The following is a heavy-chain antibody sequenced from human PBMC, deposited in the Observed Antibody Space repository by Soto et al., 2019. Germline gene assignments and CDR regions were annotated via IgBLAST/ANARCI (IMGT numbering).Heavy chain of an antibody. J-gene: IGHJ3*02. V-gene: IGHV3-23*01. D-gene: IGHD1-1*01. CDR2: LTSSGNTT. CDR3: ALPRGYRVFDAYDI. Sequence: PGGSLRLSCAASGFTFSTYAMSWVRQAPGKGLEWVSALTSSGNTTYHADSVKGRFTISRDNSMNALYLQMNSLRIEDTAVYYCALPRGYRVFDAYDIWGQGTMVTVSS. CDR1: GFTFSTYA.